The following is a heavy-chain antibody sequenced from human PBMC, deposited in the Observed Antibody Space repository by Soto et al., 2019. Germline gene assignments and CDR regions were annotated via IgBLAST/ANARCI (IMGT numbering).Heavy chain of an antibody. CDR1: GYTFTSYG. CDR3: ARRGIAAAGKDWFDP. V-gene: IGHV1-18*04. Sequence: ASVKVCCKASGYTFTSYGISWVRQAPGQGLEWMGWISAYNGNTNYAQKLQGRVTMTTDTSTSTAYMELRSLRSDDTAVYYCARRGIAAAGKDWFDPWGQGTLVTVSS. D-gene: IGHD6-13*01. J-gene: IGHJ5*02. CDR2: ISAYNGNT.